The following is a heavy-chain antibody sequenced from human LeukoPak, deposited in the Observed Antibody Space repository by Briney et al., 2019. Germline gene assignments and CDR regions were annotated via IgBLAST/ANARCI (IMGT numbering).Heavy chain of an antibody. J-gene: IGHJ6*02. CDR3: ARTFGESPLNYYYGMDV. D-gene: IGHD3-10*01. CDR1: GYSFTSYW. CDR2: IYPGDSDT. Sequence: GESLQISCQGSGYSFTSYWIGWVRQMPGKGLEWMGIIYPGDSDTRYSPSFQGQVTISADQSISTAYLQWSSLKASDTAMYYCARTFGESPLNYYYGMDVWGQGTTVIVSS. V-gene: IGHV5-51*01.